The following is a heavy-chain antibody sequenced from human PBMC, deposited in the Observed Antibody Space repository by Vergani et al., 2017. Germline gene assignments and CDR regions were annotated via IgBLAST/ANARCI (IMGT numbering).Heavy chain of an antibody. D-gene: IGHD2-8*01. J-gene: IGHJ4*02. Sequence: EVQGVESGGGAAQPGESLRLSCVASGFTLTAHGLKWVRQAPGRGREWVEGISGQNFRTHYADSVKGRFTISRYDSKNTVYLQTNSLRSEDRAFYYCADLYCDNAFSSFWGQGTLVTVSS. CDR1: GFTLTAHG. CDR3: ADLYCDNAFSSF. CDR2: ISGQNFRT. V-gene: IGHV3-23*04.